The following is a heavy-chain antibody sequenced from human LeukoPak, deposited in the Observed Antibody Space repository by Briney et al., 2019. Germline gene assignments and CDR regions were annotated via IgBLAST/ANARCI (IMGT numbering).Heavy chain of an antibody. CDR3: ARAQSAYYDYYYGMDV. CDR1: GFTFSSYG. Sequence: GGSLRLSCAASGFTFSSYGMHWVRQAPGKGLEWVAFIRYDGSNKYYADSVKGRFTISRDNSKNTLYLQMNSLRAEDTAVYYCARAQSAYYDYYYGMDVWGQGTTVTVSS. CDR2: IRYDGSNK. J-gene: IGHJ6*02. D-gene: IGHD4-11*01. V-gene: IGHV3-30*02.